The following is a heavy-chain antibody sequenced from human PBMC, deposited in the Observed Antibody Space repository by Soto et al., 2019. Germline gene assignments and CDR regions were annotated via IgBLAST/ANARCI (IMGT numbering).Heavy chain of an antibody. V-gene: IGHV1-69*08. CDR3: ARGGKLGSDLDG. CDR2: IIPILETA. J-gene: IGHJ6*03. Sequence: QVQLVQSGAEVKKPGSSLKVSCKASGGTFGRYTISWVRQAPGQGLEWMGWIIPILETANYAQKCQGRVTITAHTSTSTAYFDLSGLKSVDAGVYYCARGGKLGSDLDGWGKGTPVTLS. CDR1: GGTFGRYT. D-gene: IGHD1-26*01.